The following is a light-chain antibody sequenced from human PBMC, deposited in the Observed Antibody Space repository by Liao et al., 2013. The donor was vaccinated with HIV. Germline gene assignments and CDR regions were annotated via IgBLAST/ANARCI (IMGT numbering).Light chain of an antibody. CDR1: SIGRRS. CDR2: YDS. Sequence: SYELTQPPSVSVAPGKTATITCGGTSIGRRSVHWYQQKPGRAPVLVIYYDSDRPSGIPERFSGSNSGNTATLTISRVEAGDEADYYCQVWDSSSDHPGVFGGGTKLTVL. CDR3: QVWDSSSDHPGV. V-gene: IGLV3-21*04. J-gene: IGLJ3*02.